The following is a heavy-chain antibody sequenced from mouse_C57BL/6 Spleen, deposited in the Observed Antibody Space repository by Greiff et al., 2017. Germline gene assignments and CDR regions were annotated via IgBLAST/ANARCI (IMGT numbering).Heavy chain of an antibody. CDR1: GFTFSAYG. CDR3: ETPLYYYGSSYGYFDV. D-gene: IGHD1-1*01. CDR2: ISSVSGAI. Sequence: EVKLVESGGGLVKPGGSLKLSCAASGFTFSAYGMHWVRQAPGKGLEWVAYISSVSGAIYYAETLKGRVTISRDNAKYTLFLQMTSLRSEDTAMYYGETPLYYYGSSYGYFDVWGTGTTVTVAS. V-gene: IGHV5-17*01. J-gene: IGHJ1*03.